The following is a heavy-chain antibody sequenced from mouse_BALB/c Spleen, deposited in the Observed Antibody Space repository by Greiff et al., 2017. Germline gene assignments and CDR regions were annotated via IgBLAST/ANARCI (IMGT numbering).Heavy chain of an antibody. Sequence: QVQLQQSGPGLVQPSQSLSITCTVSGFSLTSYGVHWVRQSPGKGLEWLGVIWSGGSTDYNAAFISRLSISKDNSKSQVFFKMNSLQADDTAIYYCARLYRYDEGDYAMDYWGQGTSVTVSS. D-gene: IGHD2-14*01. CDR3: ARLYRYDEGDYAMDY. CDR2: IWSGGST. CDR1: GFSLTSYG. J-gene: IGHJ4*01. V-gene: IGHV2-4-1*01.